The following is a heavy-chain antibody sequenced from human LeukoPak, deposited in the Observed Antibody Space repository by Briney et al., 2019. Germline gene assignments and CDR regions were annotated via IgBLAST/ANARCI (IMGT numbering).Heavy chain of an antibody. CDR2: ISSGSSYI. J-gene: IGHJ4*02. Sequence: GGSLRLSCAASGFTFSSYSMNWVRQAPGKGLEWVSSISSGSSYIYYVDSVKGRFTISRDNSKNTLYLQMDSLRAEDTAVYYCARGGYDSSGYYGQLDYWGQGTLVTVSS. CDR1: GFTFSSYS. D-gene: IGHD3-22*01. CDR3: ARGGYDSSGYYGQLDY. V-gene: IGHV3-21*01.